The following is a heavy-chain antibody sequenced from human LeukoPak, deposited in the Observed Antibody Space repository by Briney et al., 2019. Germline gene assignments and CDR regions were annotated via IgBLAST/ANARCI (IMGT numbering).Heavy chain of an antibody. D-gene: IGHD3-16*01. V-gene: IGHV1-2*02. J-gene: IGHJ6*02. CDR2: INPNSGGT. CDR3: ARELRLPYYYYGMGV. CDR1: GYTFTGYY. Sequence: ASVKVSCKASGYTFTGYYMHWVRQAPGQGLEWMGWINPNSGGTNYAQKFQGRVTMTRDTSISTAYMELSRLRSDDTAVYYCARELRLPYYYYGMGVWGQGTTVTVSS.